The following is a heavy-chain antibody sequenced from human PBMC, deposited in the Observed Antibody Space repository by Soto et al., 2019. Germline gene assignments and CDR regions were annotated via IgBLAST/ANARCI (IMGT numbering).Heavy chain of an antibody. Sequence: PVESLKISCKGSGYSFTSYWICCLRQMPGKGLEWMGIIYPGDSDTRYSPSFQGQVTISADKSISTAYLQWSSLKASDTAMYYCARQGMFPYDYWGQGTLVTVSS. V-gene: IGHV5-51*01. D-gene: IGHD3-10*02. CDR1: GYSFTSYW. CDR2: IYPGDSDT. J-gene: IGHJ4*02. CDR3: ARQGMFPYDY.